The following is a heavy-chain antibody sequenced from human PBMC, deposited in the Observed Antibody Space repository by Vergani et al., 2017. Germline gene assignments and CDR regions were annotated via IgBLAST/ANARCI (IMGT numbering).Heavy chain of an antibody. J-gene: IGHJ6*02. CDR1: GFSLSTSGMC. CDR2: FDWDDDK. Sequence: QVTLRESGPALVKPTQTLTLTCTFSGFSLSTSGMCVSWIRQPPGKALEWLARFDWDDDKYYSTSLKTSLTISQDTAKTQALLTMTNTHPVDTATYYCRRMPRWIQVGGYDYSGIDVGGQGTTVTVSS. V-gene: IGHV2-70*15. CDR3: RRMPRWIQVGGYDYSGIDV. D-gene: IGHD3-10*01.